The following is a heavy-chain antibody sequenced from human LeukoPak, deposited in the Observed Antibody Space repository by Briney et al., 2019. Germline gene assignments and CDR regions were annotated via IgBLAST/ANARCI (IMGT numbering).Heavy chain of an antibody. CDR3: AREIVGAIKSYFDY. D-gene: IGHD1-26*01. CDR1: GFTFSNYV. CDR2: IRQDGGLK. J-gene: IGHJ4*02. V-gene: IGHV3-7*01. Sequence: GGSLRLSCAASGFTFSNYVMSWVRQAPGKGLEWVANIRQDGGLKHYVDSVKGRFTISRDNAENSLYLQMNSLRAEDTAVYYCAREIVGAIKSYFDYWGQGTLVTASS.